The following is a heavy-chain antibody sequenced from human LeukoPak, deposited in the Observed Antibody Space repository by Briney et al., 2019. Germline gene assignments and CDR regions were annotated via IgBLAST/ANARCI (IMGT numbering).Heavy chain of an antibody. Sequence: GGSLRLSCAASGFTFSSYAMSWVRQAPGKGLEWVSAINGNGRSTYYADSVKGRFTLSRANSKNTLYLQMYSLRAEDTTVYYCTKGGDYYDIIGYDSLPISDYWGQGTLVTVSS. CDR2: INGNGRST. D-gene: IGHD3-22*01. J-gene: IGHJ4*02. CDR1: GFTFSSYA. V-gene: IGHV3-23*01. CDR3: TKGGDYYDIIGYDSLPISDY.